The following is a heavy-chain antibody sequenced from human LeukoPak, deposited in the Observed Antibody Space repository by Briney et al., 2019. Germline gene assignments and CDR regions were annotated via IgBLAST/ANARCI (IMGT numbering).Heavy chain of an antibody. Sequence: GGSLLLSCAASGFTFSGAVMTWVRQAPGRGLGWVSIINGAGGATYYADSVKGRFAISRDNSKNTLYLEINSLRVEDAALYYCGSAAGSLVSIAARPYYFDYWGQGTLVSVSS. J-gene: IGHJ4*02. D-gene: IGHD6-6*01. CDR3: GSAAGSLVSIAARPYYFDY. V-gene: IGHV3-23*01. CDR1: GFTFSGAV. CDR2: INGAGGAT.